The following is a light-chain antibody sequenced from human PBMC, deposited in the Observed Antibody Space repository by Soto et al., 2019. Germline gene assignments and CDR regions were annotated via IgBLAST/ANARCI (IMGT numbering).Light chain of an antibody. J-gene: IGLJ1*01. Sequence: QSALTQPASVSGSPGQSITISCTGTSSDVGGYNYVSWYQQHPGKAPKLMIYDVSNRPSGVSNHFSGSKSGNTASLTISGLQAEDEADYYCSSYTSSSSFFGTGTKVTVL. CDR2: DVS. CDR1: SSDVGGYNY. CDR3: SSYTSSSSF. V-gene: IGLV2-14*01.